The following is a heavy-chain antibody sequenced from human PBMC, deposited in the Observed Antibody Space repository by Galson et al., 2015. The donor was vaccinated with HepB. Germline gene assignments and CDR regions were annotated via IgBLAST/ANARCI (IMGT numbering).Heavy chain of an antibody. Sequence: SLRLSCAASGFTFSNYAMHWVRQAPGMGLEWVTLISSDGSNKYYTESVKGRFSISRDNSKNTVYLQMNSLRTEDTAVYYCARQELSLGVDAFEIWGQGTMVTVSS. CDR2: ISSDGSNK. CDR1: GFTFSNYA. D-gene: IGHD3-16*02. CDR3: ARQELSLGVDAFEI. J-gene: IGHJ3*02. V-gene: IGHV3-30-3*01.